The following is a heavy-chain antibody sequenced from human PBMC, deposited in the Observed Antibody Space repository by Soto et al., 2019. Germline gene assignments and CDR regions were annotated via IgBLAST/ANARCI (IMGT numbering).Heavy chain of an antibody. V-gene: IGHV1-18*01. CDR1: GYTFTSYG. Sequence: QVQLVQSGAEVKKPGASVKVSCKSSGYTFTSYGISWVRQAPGQGLEWMGWISAYNANTNYAQKLHGRVTMTTDTSTSTAYMVLRSLRSDDTAVYYCARTVAVAGNDAFDIWGQGTMVTVSS. CDR3: ARTVAVAGNDAFDI. CDR2: ISAYNANT. J-gene: IGHJ3*02. D-gene: IGHD6-19*01.